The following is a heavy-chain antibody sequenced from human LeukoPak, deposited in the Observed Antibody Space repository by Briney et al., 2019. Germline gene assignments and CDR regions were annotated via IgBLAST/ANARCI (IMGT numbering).Heavy chain of an antibody. V-gene: IGHV1-69*04. Sequence: SVKVSCKASGGDFSNYAISWVRQAPGQGLEWMGRIIPIINIASYVEKFQGRVTITADKFTTTAYMELSSLRSEDTAVYYCARDHTIDYGDYGWFDPWGQGTLVTVSS. CDR1: GGDFSNYA. CDR2: IIPIINIA. J-gene: IGHJ5*02. CDR3: ARDHTIDYGDYGWFDP. D-gene: IGHD4-17*01.